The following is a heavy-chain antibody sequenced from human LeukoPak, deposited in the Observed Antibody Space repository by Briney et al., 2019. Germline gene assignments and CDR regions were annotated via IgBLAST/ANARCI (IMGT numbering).Heavy chain of an antibody. CDR1: GGTFSSYA. CDR2: IIPILGIA. J-gene: IGHJ4*02. V-gene: IGHV1-69*04. CDR3: ARDLRYDSSGYYYRYYFDY. Sequence: ASVKVSCRASGGTFSSYAISWVRQAPGQGLEWMGRIIPILGIANYAQKFQGRVTITADKSTSTAYMELSSLRSEDTAVYYCARDLRYDSSGYYYRYYFDYWGQGTLVTVSS. D-gene: IGHD3-22*01.